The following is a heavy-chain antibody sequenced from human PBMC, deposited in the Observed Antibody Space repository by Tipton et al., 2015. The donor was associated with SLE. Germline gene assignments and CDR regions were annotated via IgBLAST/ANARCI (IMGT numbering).Heavy chain of an antibody. CDR1: GFTFSSYA. J-gene: IGHJ4*02. CDR2: ISGSGDTT. Sequence: SLRLSCAASGFTFSSYAMSWVRQAPGKGLEWVSAISGSGDTTNYADSLKGRFTTSRDDSKNTLYLQMNSLRAEDTAVYYCAKAADDFWSGYVENFDYWGQGALVTVSS. D-gene: IGHD3-3*01. V-gene: IGHV3-23*01. CDR3: AKAADDFWSGYVENFDY.